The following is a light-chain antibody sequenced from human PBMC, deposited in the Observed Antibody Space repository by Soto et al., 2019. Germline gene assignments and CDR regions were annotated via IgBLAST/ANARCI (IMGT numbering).Light chain of an antibody. CDR3: SSYAGSGILYV. V-gene: IGLV2-8*01. Sequence: QSVLTQPPSASGSPGQSGTISCTGTSSDIGAYDYVSWYQQHPGKAPKLIIYEVTKRPSGVPDRFSASKSGNTASLTVSGLQAEDEADYYCSSYAGSGILYVFGAGTKVTVL. J-gene: IGLJ1*01. CDR1: SSDIGAYDY. CDR2: EVT.